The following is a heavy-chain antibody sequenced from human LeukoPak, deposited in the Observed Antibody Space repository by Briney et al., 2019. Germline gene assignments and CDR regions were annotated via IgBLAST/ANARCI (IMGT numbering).Heavy chain of an antibody. D-gene: IGHD2-15*01. CDR3: AKDYCSGGSCYDGDFDY. CDR1: GFTFSSYG. Sequence: GGSLRLSCAASGFTFSSYGMHWVRQAPGKGLEWVAFIRYDGSNKYYADSVKGRFTISRDNSKNTLYLQMNSLRAEDTAVYYCAKDYCSGGSCYDGDFDYWGQGTLVTVSS. CDR2: IRYDGSNK. J-gene: IGHJ4*02. V-gene: IGHV3-30*02.